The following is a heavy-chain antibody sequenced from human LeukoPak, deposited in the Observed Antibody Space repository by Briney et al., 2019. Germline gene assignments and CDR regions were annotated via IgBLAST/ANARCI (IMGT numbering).Heavy chain of an antibody. CDR3: ARDILTGYLGIYYYGMDV. CDR2: ISAYNGAT. V-gene: IGHV1-18*01. D-gene: IGHD3-9*01. J-gene: IGHJ6*02. Sequence: GASVKVSCKASGYTFPSYGLSWVRQAPGQGLEWMGWISAYNGATNYAQKVQGRVTMTTDTATSTAYMELRSLRSDDTAVYYCARDILTGYLGIYYYGMDVWGQGTTVTVSS. CDR1: GYTFPSYG.